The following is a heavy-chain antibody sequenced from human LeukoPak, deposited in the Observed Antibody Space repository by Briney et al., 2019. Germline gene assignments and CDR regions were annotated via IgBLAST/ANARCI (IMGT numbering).Heavy chain of an antibody. CDR2: ISSSGSTI. D-gene: IGHD1-14*01. V-gene: IGHV3-11*04. J-gene: IGHJ4*02. CDR1: GFTFSDYY. CDR3: TRVFSRSVRTYGLDY. Sequence: GGSLRLSCAASGFTFSDYYMSWIRQAPGKGLEWVSYISSSGSTIYYADSVKGRFTISRDNAKNSLYLQMNSLRAEDTAVYYCTRVFSRSVRTYGLDYWGQGTLVTVSS.